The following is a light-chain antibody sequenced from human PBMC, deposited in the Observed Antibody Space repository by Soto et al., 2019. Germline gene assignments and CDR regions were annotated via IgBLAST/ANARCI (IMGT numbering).Light chain of an antibody. V-gene: IGKV1-39*01. CDR1: QTISTY. Sequence: IQMTQSPSSLAASVGDRITITGRASQTISTYVNWYRQKSGAAPELLLYDASTLQSGVPSRFSGGASGTDFTLTISSLQLEDFATYYCQQTYNTPLTFGQGTKVDIK. CDR2: DAS. CDR3: QQTYNTPLT. J-gene: IGKJ1*01.